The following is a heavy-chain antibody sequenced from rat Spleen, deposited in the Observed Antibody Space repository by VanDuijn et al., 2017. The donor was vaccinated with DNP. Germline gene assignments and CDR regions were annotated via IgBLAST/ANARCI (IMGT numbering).Heavy chain of an antibody. CDR3: AKDWELYY. J-gene: IGHJ2*01. D-gene: IGHD5-1*01. CDR2: ISYDGSDT. Sequence: EVQLVESGGGLVQPGRSMKLSCAASGFTFSSFAMAWVRQAPTKGLEWVASISYDGSDTYYRDSVKGRFTISRNIARSSLYLQMDSLRSEDTSTYYCAKDWELYYWGQGVMVTVSS. V-gene: IGHV5-29*01. CDR1: GFTFSSFA.